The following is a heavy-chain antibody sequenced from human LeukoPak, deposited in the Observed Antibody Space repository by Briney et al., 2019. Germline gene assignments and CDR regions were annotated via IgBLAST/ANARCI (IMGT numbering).Heavy chain of an antibody. CDR1: GGSISSGGYS. J-gene: IGHJ5*02. Sequence: PSETLSLTCAVSGGSISSGGYSWSWIRQPPGKGLEWIGYIYYSGSTYYNPSFKSRVTISVDTSKNQFSLKLSSVTAADTAVYYCARGRIQSIWFDPWGQGTLVTVSS. V-gene: IGHV4-30-4*07. D-gene: IGHD5-18*01. CDR2: IYYSGST. CDR3: ARGRIQSIWFDP.